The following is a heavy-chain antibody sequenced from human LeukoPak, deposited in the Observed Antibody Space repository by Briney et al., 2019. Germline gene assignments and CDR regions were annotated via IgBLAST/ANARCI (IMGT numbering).Heavy chain of an antibody. CDR3: AKIYGSGSYLTFDY. V-gene: IGHV4-59*01. CDR1: GGSISSYY. J-gene: IGHJ4*02. Sequence: SETLSLTCTVSGGSISSYYWSWIRQPPGKGLEWIGYIYYSGSTNYNPSLKSRVTISVDTSKNHFSLKLGSVTAADTAVYYCAKIYGSGSYLTFDYWGQGTLVTVSS. D-gene: IGHD3-10*01. CDR2: IYYSGST.